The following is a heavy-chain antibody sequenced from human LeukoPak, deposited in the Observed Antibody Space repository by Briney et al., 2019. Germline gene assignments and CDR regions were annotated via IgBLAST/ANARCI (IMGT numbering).Heavy chain of an antibody. Sequence: SVKGRFTISRDNSKNTLNLQMNSLRAEDTAVYYCVRDSGGPAFWGQGTLVTVSS. CDR3: VRDSGGPAF. V-gene: IGHV3-30*01. D-gene: IGHD2-15*01. J-gene: IGHJ4*02.